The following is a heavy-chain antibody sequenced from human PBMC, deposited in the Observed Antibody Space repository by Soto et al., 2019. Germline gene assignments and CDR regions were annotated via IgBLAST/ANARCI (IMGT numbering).Heavy chain of an antibody. V-gene: IGHV1-3*01. D-gene: IGHD3-3*01. Sequence: ASVKVSCKASGYTFTSHAMHWVRQAPGQRLEWMGWINAGNGNTKYSQKFQGRVTITRDTSASTAYMELSSLRSEDTAVYYCARSYYDFWSGSLPPPDYWGQGTLVTVSS. CDR2: INAGNGNT. CDR3: ARSYYDFWSGSLPPPDY. J-gene: IGHJ4*02. CDR1: GYTFTSHA.